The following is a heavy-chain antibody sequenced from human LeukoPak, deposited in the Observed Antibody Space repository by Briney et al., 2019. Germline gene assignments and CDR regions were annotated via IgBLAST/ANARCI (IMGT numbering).Heavy chain of an antibody. CDR3: ATSSLKGPERDTGAWFDP. Sequence: SVKVSCKASVGTFSSYAISWVRQAPGQGLEWMGRIIPILGIANYAQKFQGRVTITADKSTSTAYMELSSLRSEDTAGYYCATSSLKGPERDTGAWFDPWGQGTLVTVSS. CDR1: VGTFSSYA. D-gene: IGHD3-16*02. J-gene: IGHJ5*02. V-gene: IGHV1-69*04. CDR2: IIPILGIA.